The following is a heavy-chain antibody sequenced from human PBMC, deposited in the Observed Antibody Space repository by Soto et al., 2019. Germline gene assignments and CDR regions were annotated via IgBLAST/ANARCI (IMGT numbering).Heavy chain of an antibody. CDR1: GGSMSSGGYS. V-gene: IGHV4-30-2*01. CDR3: ARLPDY. J-gene: IGHJ4*02. CDR2: IYHSGST. Sequence: SETLSLTCAVSGGSMSSGGYSWSWIRQPPGKGLEWIGYIYHSGSTYYNPSLKSRVTISVDRSKNQFSLKLSSVTAADTAVYYCARLPDYWGQGTLVTVSS.